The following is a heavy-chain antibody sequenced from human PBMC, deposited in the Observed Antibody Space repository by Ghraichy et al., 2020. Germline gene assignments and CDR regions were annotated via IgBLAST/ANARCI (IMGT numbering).Heavy chain of an antibody. CDR2: ISGSGGST. J-gene: IGHJ1*01. CDR3: AKCYKARQWLQHGPEYFQH. Sequence: GGSLRLSCAASGFTFSSYAMSWVRQAPGKGLEWVSAISGSGGSTYYADSVKGRFTISRDNSKNTLYLQMNSLRAEDTAVYYCAKCYKARQWLQHGPEYFQHWGQGTLVTVSS. CDR1: GFTFSSYA. D-gene: IGHD6-19*01. V-gene: IGHV3-23*01.